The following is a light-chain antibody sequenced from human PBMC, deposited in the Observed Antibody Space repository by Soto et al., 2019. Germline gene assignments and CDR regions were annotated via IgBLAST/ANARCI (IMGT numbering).Light chain of an antibody. CDR2: EVA. Sequence: QSVLTQPPSASGSPGQSVTISCTGTTSDVGGYKYVSWHQQHPGKAPKLIIYEVAKRPSGVPDRFSGSKSGNTASLTVSGLQAEDEADYHYSSYAGSNTFVFGPGTKVTVL. CDR1: TSDVGGYKY. J-gene: IGLJ1*01. V-gene: IGLV2-8*01. CDR3: SSYAGSNTFV.